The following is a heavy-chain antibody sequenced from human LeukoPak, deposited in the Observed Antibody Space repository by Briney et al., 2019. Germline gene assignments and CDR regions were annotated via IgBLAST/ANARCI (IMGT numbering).Heavy chain of an antibody. Sequence: ASVKLSCTVSGYTLTNLSMHWVRQAPGKGLEWMGGFEPEDGETNHAQKVQGRVTITEDTSTDTAYMELSSLRSEDTAVYYCATDTRGGATWDAFYICGQGTTVTVS. J-gene: IGHJ3*02. D-gene: IGHD1-26*01. CDR2: FEPEDGET. CDR3: ATDTRGGATWDAFYI. V-gene: IGHV1-24*01. CDR1: GYTLTNLS.